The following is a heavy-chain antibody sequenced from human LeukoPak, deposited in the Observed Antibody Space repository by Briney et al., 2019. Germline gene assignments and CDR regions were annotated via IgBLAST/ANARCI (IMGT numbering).Heavy chain of an antibody. V-gene: IGHV3-20*04. D-gene: IGHD3-22*01. CDR1: GFTIDDYA. J-gene: IGHJ3*02. Sequence: GGSLRLSCAASGFTIDDYAMTWVRQAPGKGLEWISGINWNGDNTGYADSVRGRFTISRDNAKNSLYLQMNGLRVEDTAVYFCAKEGLYDSGAYYLGDALDIWGQGTLVTVSS. CDR3: AKEGLYDSGAYYLGDALDI. CDR2: INWNGDNT.